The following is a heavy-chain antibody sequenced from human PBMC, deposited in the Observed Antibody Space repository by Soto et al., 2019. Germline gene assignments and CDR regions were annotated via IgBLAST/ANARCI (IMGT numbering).Heavy chain of an antibody. CDR3: ARDIRGYSRALDY. CDR2: IYYSGST. Sequence: SETLSLTCPFSCASVSSGSYYFSGIGQPPGEGLEWIGYIYYSGSTNYNPSLKSRVTMSVDTSKNQFSLTLSSVTAADTAVYYCARDIRGYSRALDYWGQGILVTVSS. J-gene: IGHJ4*02. V-gene: IGHV4-61*01. CDR1: CASVSSGSYY. D-gene: IGHD5-18*01.